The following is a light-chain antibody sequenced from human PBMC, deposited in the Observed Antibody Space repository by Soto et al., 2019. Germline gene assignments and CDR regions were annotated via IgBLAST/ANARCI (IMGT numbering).Light chain of an antibody. CDR3: QQYGSSPPWT. V-gene: IGKV3-20*01. J-gene: IGKJ1*01. CDR2: GAS. Sequence: EIVLTQSPGTLSLSPGERATLSCRASQSVSSSYLAWYQQKPGQAPRLLIYGASSRATGIPERFSGSGSGIDFTLTISRLEPEDVAVYYCQQYGSSPPWTCGQGTKVEIK. CDR1: QSVSSSY.